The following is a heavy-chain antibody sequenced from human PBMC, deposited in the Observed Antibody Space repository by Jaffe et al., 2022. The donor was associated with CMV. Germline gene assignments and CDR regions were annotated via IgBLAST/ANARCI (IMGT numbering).Heavy chain of an antibody. J-gene: IGHJ6*02. CDR2: IYTSGST. CDR3: ALQGYCSSTSCPYNGDYYYGMDV. V-gene: IGHV4-4*07. CDR1: GGSISSYY. Sequence: QVQLQESGPGLVKPSETLSLTCTVSGGSISSYYWSWIRQPAGKGLEWIGRIYTSGSTNYNPSLKSRVTMSVDTSKNQFSLKLSSVTAADTAVYYCALQGYCSSTSCPYNGDYYYGMDVWGQGTTVTVSS. D-gene: IGHD2-2*01.